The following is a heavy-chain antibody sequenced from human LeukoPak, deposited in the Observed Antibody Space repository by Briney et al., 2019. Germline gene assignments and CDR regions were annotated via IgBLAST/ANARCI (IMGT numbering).Heavy chain of an antibody. Sequence: ASVKVSCKASGGTFSSYAISWVRQAPGQGLEWMGRIIPILGIANYAQEFQGRVTITADKSTSTAYMELSSLRSEDTAVYYCARDLNGFGSTSEFDYWGQGTLVTVSS. D-gene: IGHD2-2*01. J-gene: IGHJ4*02. V-gene: IGHV1-69*04. CDR1: GGTFSSYA. CDR3: ARDLNGFGSTSEFDY. CDR2: IIPILGIA.